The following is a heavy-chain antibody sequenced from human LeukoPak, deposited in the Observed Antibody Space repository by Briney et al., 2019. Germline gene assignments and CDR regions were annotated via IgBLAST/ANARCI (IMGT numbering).Heavy chain of an antibody. CDR1: GGSISSYY. CDR2: IYTSGST. CDR3: ARQPTSYCSGGSCYSYYYGMDV. V-gene: IGHV4-4*07. J-gene: IGHJ6*02. Sequence: SETLSLTCTVSGGSISSYYWSWIRQPAGKGLEWIGRIYTSGSTNYNPSLKSRVTMSVDTSKNQFSLKLSSVTAADTAVYYCARQPTSYCSGGSCYSYYYGMDVWGQGTTVTVSS. D-gene: IGHD2-15*01.